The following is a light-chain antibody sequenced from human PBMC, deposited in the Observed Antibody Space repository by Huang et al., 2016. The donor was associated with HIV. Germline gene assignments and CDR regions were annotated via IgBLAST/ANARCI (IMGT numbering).Light chain of an antibody. J-gene: IGKJ2*01. V-gene: IGKV4-1*01. CDR2: WAS. Sequence: DIVMTQSPDSLAVSLGERATIHCKSSQSVLDNSNNKKCLAWFQQKPGQPPKLLIYWASSRESGVPDRFSGSGSGTDFTLTISSLQAEDVAVYYCHQYYNTPYTFGQGTKLEIK. CDR1: QSVLDNSNNKKC. CDR3: HQYYNTPYT.